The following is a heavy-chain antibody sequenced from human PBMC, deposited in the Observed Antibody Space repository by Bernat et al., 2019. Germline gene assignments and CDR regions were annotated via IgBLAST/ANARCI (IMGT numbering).Heavy chain of an antibody. J-gene: IGHJ5*02. V-gene: IGHV1-3*01. CDR1: GYTFTDFN. CDR3: ARQWFDA. Sequence: QVQLVQSGAEVKKTGASVKVFCKASGYTFTDFNMNWVRQAPGQGLEWTGWTNPANGNTKYSEKFQGRLTITRDTSAMTVYMEVSSLRSEDTAIYYCARQWFDAWGQGTPVTVSS. CDR2: TNPANGNT.